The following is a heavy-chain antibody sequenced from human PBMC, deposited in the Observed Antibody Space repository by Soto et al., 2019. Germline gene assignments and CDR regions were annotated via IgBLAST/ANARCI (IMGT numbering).Heavy chain of an antibody. V-gene: IGHV3-33*01. J-gene: IGHJ4*02. CDR3: GRGLRTRAGDY. CDR2: IWYDGSEK. CDR1: GFAFHGYA. Sequence: QVQLVESGGTVVQVGGSLRLSCAASGFAFHGYAMHWVRQAPGKGLDWVAVIWYDGSEKYYADSVEGRFTISRDNSKNTLYLQMNSLRVEDTAVYYCGRGLRTRAGDYWGQGTLVAVSS. D-gene: IGHD3-10*01.